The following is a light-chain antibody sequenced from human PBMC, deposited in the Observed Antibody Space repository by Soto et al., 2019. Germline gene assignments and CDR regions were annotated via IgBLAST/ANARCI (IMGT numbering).Light chain of an antibody. CDR1: QSINNW. CDR2: DAS. CDR3: QQYNSYPWT. J-gene: IGKJ1*01. Sequence: DIQMTQSPSTLSASVGDTVTITCRASQSINNWLAWYQQKPGKAPKLLIYDASSLESGVPSRFSGSGSGTEFTLTISSLQPDDFATYYCQQYNSYPWTFGQGTKVDI. V-gene: IGKV1-5*01.